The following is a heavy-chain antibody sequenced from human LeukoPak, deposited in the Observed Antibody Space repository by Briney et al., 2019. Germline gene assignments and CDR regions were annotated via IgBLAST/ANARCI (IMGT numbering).Heavy chain of an antibody. Sequence: SETLSLTCTVSGGSISSYYWTWIRQPPGRGLEWIGYIFYSGGSNYNPSLKSRVTISVDTSKNHFSLKLSSVTAADTAVHYCARLGSTFDIWGQGTMVTVSS. J-gene: IGHJ3*02. CDR3: ARLGSTFDI. D-gene: IGHD2-2*01. CDR1: GGSISSYY. V-gene: IGHV4-59*08. CDR2: IFYSGGS.